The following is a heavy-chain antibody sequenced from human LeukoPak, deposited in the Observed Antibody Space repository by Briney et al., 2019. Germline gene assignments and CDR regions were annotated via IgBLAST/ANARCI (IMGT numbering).Heavy chain of an antibody. J-gene: IGHJ4*02. V-gene: IGHV3-48*03. CDR2: IGGSDTTT. CDR1: GFAFSAYE. Sequence: GGSLRLSCAASGFAFSAYEMNWVRQAPGKGLEWVSYIGGSDTTTYYADSVKGRFTTSRDNARNSLYLQMNSLRAEDTALYYCTTLGYHLDSWGQGTLVTVSS. D-gene: IGHD3-22*01. CDR3: TTLGYHLDS.